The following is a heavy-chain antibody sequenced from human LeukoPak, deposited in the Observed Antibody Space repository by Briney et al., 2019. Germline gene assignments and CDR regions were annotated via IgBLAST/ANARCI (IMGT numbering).Heavy chain of an antibody. CDR3: AREVWDIVVVPAANYYYYGMDV. J-gene: IGHJ6*02. Sequence: ASVKVSCKASGYTFTSYGISWVRQAPGQGLEWMGWISAYNGNTNYAQKLQGRVTMTTDTSTSTAYMELRSLRSDDTAVYYCAREVWDIVVVPAANYYYYGMDVWGQGTTVTVSS. V-gene: IGHV1-18*01. CDR2: ISAYNGNT. D-gene: IGHD2-2*01. CDR1: GYTFTSYG.